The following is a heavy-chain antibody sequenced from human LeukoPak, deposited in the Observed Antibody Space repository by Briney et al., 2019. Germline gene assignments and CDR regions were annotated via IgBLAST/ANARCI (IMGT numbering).Heavy chain of an antibody. V-gene: IGHV1-2*02. Sequence: ASEKVSCKASGYTFTGYYMHWVRQAPGQGLEWMGWINPNSGGTNYAQKFQGRVTMTRDTSISTAYMELSRLRSDDTAVYYCARDDLVYYYGSGSGDVYYYYGMDVWGQGTTVTVSS. CDR3: ARDDLVYYYGSGSGDVYYYYGMDV. CDR1: GYTFTGYY. D-gene: IGHD3-10*01. CDR2: INPNSGGT. J-gene: IGHJ6*02.